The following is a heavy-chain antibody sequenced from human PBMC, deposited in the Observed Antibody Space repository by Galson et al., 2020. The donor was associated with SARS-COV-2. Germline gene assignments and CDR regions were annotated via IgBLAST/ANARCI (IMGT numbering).Heavy chain of an antibody. D-gene: IGHD1-26*01. CDR3: ARDWLVGVRGYFDY. J-gene: IGHJ4*02. CDR2: IIPIFGTA. CDR1: GGTFSSYA. V-gene: IGHV1-69*13. Sequence: SVKVSCKASGGTFSSYAISWVRQAPGQGLEWMGGIIPIFGTANYAQKFQGRVTITADESTSTAYMELSSLRSGDTAVYYCARDWLVGVRGYFDYWGQGTLVTVSS.